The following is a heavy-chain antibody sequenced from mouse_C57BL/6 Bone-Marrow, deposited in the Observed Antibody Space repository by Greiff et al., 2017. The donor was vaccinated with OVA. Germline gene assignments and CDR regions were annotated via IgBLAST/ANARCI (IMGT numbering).Heavy chain of an antibody. CDR2: INPYNGDT. J-gene: IGHJ4*01. CDR1: GYSFTGYF. Sequence: EVQLQQSGPELVKPGDSVKISCKASGYSFTGYFMNWVMQSHGKSLEWIGRINPYNGDTFYNQKFKGKASLTVDKSSSTAHMELRSLTSEDSAVYYCARWDGRRYYYAMDYWGQGTSVTVSS. V-gene: IGHV1-20*01. CDR3: ARWDGRRYYYAMDY. D-gene: IGHD1-1*01.